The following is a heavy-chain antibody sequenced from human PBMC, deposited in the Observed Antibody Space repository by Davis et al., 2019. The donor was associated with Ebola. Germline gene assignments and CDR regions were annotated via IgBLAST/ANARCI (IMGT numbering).Heavy chain of an antibody. CDR2: IYYSGST. J-gene: IGHJ4*02. D-gene: IGHD4-17*01. V-gene: IGHV4-61*01. CDR1: GYSISTGYF. Sequence: MPSETLSLTCAVSGYSISTGYFWGWIRQPPGKGLEWIGYIYYSGSTNYNPSLKSRVTISVDTSKNQFSLKLSSVTAADTAVYYCARDSYGDYTLDYWGQGTLVTVSS. CDR3: ARDSYGDYTLDY.